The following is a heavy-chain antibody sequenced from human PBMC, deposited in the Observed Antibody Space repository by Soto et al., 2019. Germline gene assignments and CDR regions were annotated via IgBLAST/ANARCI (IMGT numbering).Heavy chain of an antibody. J-gene: IGHJ4*02. Sequence: SLTCTVSGGSISSSSYYWGWIRQPPGKGLEWIGSIYYSGSTYYNPSLKSRVTISVDTSKNQFSLKLSSVTAADTAVYYCERHLVATMMMVYFDYWGQGTLVTVSS. CDR2: IYYSGST. V-gene: IGHV4-39*01. D-gene: IGHD5-12*01. CDR1: GGSISSSSYY. CDR3: ERHLVATMMMVYFDY.